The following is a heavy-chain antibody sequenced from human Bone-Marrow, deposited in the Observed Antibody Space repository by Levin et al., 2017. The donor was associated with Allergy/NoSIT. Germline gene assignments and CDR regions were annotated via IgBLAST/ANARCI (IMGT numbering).Heavy chain of an antibody. Sequence: LPGGSLRLSCAVSGITVTNSYMTWVRQAPGKGLEWVSVIYADGATYYADSVKGRFTISRDTSTVFLQMDSLRGDDTAMYYCATTDGGSGSYYGYWGQGTLVTVSS. V-gene: IGHV3-53*01. CDR2: IYADGAT. CDR1: GITVTNSY. J-gene: IGHJ4*02. D-gene: IGHD3-10*01. CDR3: ATTDGGSGSYYGY.